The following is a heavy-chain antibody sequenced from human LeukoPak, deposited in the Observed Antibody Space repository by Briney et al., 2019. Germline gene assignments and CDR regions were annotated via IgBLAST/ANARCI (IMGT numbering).Heavy chain of an antibody. CDR1: GFTFSSYS. J-gene: IGHJ4*02. D-gene: IGHD3-3*01. V-gene: IGHV3-48*01. CDR3: ASAPPDYDFWSGYPR. CDR2: ISSSSSTI. Sequence: GGSLRLSCAASGFTFSSYSMNWVRQAPGKGLEWVSYISSSSSTIYYADSVKGRFTISRDNAKNSLYLQMNSLRAEDTAVYYCASAPPDYDFWSGYPRWGQGTLVTVSS.